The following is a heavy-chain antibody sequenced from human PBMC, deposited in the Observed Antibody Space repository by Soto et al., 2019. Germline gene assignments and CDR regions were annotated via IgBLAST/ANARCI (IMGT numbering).Heavy chain of an antibody. J-gene: IGHJ3*02. Sequence: EVQLLESGGGLVQPGGSLRLSCAASGFTFSSYAMSWVRQAPGKGLEWVSAISGSGGSTYYADSVKGRFTISRDNSKNTLYLQMTSLRAEDTAVYYCARTPAAAGKFDAFDIWGQGTMVTVSS. CDR1: GFTFSSYA. CDR3: ARTPAAAGKFDAFDI. CDR2: ISGSGGST. V-gene: IGHV3-23*01. D-gene: IGHD6-13*01.